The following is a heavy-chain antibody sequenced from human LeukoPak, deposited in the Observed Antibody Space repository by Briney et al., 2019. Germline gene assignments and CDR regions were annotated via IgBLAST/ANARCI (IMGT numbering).Heavy chain of an antibody. CDR2: VSISGGTI. Sequence: GGSLRLSCAASGFIFSEYYMSWIRQAPGKGLEWVSYVSISGGTIYYADSVKGRFTISRDNAKNSLYLQMNSLRAEDTAVYYCARTMITFGGVIVPMGFDYWGQGTLVTVSS. J-gene: IGHJ4*02. V-gene: IGHV3-11*01. CDR3: ARTMITFGGVIVPMGFDY. CDR1: GFIFSEYY. D-gene: IGHD3-16*02.